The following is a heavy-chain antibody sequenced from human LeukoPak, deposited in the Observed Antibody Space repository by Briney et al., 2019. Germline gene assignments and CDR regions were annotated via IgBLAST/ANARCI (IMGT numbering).Heavy chain of an antibody. CDR2: INPKSGGT. J-gene: IGHJ4*02. CDR3: ARVMDYGGNRENFDY. Sequence: ASVKVSCKASGYTFTGYFMHWVRQAPGQGLEWMGWINPKSGGTNYGKKLQGRVTMTRDTSINTAYMELSRLRSDDTAVYYCARVMDYGGNRENFDYWGQGTLVTVSS. V-gene: IGHV1-2*02. CDR1: GYTFTGYF. D-gene: IGHD4-23*01.